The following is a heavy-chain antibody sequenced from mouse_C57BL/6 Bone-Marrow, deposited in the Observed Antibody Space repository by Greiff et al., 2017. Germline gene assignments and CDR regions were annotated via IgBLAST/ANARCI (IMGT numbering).Heavy chain of an antibody. Sequence: QVQLQQSGPELVKPGASVKISCKASGYSFTSYYIHWVKQRPGQGLEWIGWIYPGSGNTKYNEQFKGKATLTADTSSSTAYMQLSSLTTEDSAVYYCARGVAYYSNYGAMDYWGQGTSVTVSS. V-gene: IGHV1-66*01. D-gene: IGHD2-5*01. J-gene: IGHJ4*01. CDR3: ARGVAYYSNYGAMDY. CDR2: IYPGSGNT. CDR1: GYSFTSYY.